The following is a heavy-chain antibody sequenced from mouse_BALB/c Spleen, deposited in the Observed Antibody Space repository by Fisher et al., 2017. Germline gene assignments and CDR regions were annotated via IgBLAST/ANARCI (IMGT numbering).Heavy chain of an antibody. CDR3: ARHGTMDY. V-gene: IGHV1-63*02. Sequence: KFKGKATLTADTSSSTAYMQLSSLTSEDSAVYYCARHGTMDYWGQGTSVTVSS. D-gene: IGHD4-1*01. J-gene: IGHJ4*01.